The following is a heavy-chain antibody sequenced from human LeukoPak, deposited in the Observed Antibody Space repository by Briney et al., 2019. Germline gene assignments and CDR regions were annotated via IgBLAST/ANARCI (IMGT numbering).Heavy chain of an antibody. Sequence: GGSLRLSCAASGFTFSSYSMNWVRQAPGKGLEWVSSISSSSSYIYYADSVKGRFTISRDNAKNSLFLQMNSLRAEDTAVYYCARGGTTVVTDYGYWGQGTLVTVHS. CDR1: GFTFSSYS. CDR3: ARGGTTVVTDYGY. CDR2: ISSSSSYI. D-gene: IGHD4-23*01. V-gene: IGHV3-21*01. J-gene: IGHJ4*02.